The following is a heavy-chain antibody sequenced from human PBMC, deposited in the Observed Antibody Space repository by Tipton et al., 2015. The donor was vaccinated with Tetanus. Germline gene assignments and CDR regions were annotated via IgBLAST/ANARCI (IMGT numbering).Heavy chain of an antibody. CDR3: AREADCSGGSCFSGDFDT. V-gene: IGHV3-23*01. D-gene: IGHD2-15*01. CDR1: GFTFSSSS. J-gene: IGHJ4*02. CDR2: FTAGGNT. Sequence: SLRLSCTASGFTFSSSSMSWVRQAPGKGLEWVSVFTAGGNTYYADSVKGRFTISRDNSKNTLYLQMNSLRAEDTALYYCAREADCSGGSCFSGDFDTWGQGTQVTVSS.